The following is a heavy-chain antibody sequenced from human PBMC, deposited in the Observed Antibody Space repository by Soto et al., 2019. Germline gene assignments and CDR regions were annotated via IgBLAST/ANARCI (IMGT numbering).Heavy chain of an antibody. Sequence: EVQLLESGGGLAQPGGSLRLSCAASGFTFSSYAMSWVRQAPGKGLEWVSAISGSGGSTYYADSVKGRFTISRDNSKNTLYLQMNSLRAEDTAVYYCAKPPYYDILTGYFDYWGQGTLVTVSS. CDR3: AKPPYYDILTGYFDY. V-gene: IGHV3-23*01. D-gene: IGHD3-9*01. J-gene: IGHJ4*02. CDR1: GFTFSSYA. CDR2: ISGSGGST.